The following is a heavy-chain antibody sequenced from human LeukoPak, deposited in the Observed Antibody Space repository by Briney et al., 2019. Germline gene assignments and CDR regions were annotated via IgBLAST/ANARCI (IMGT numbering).Heavy chain of an antibody. V-gene: IGHV4-34*01. CDR3: ARDHVRFIRRRNNVFDI. CDR2: INHSGST. J-gene: IGHJ3*02. Sequence: SETLSLTCAVYGGSFSGYYWSWIRQPPGKGLEWIGEINHSGSTNYNPSPKSRVTISVDTSKNQFSLKLSSVTAADTAVYYCARDHVRFIRRRNNVFDIWGQGTMVTVSS. D-gene: IGHD1-14*01. CDR1: GGSFSGYY.